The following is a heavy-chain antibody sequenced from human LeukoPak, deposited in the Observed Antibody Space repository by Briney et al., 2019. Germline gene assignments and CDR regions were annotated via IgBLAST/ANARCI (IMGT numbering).Heavy chain of an antibody. CDR3: ARQLGKFGAFDI. CDR2: IYYSGST. CDR1: GGSISSYY. Sequence: SKTLSLTCTVSGGSISSYYWSWIRQPPGKGLEWIGYIYYSGSTNYNPSLKSRVTISVDTSKNQFSLKLSSVTAADTAVYYCARQLGKFGAFDIWGQGTMVTVSS. J-gene: IGHJ3*02. D-gene: IGHD3-16*01. V-gene: IGHV4-59*08.